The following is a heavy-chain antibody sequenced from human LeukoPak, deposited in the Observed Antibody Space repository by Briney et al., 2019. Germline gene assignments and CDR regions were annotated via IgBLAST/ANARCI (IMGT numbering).Heavy chain of an antibody. J-gene: IGHJ4*02. CDR1: GLTFSSYA. CDR3: AKRPYSSGYYHFDY. D-gene: IGHD3-22*01. V-gene: IGHV3-23*01. CDR2: ISDSGGTT. Sequence: GESLRLSCAASGLTFSSYAMSWVRQAPGKGLQWVSGISDSGGTTYYADSVKGRFTISRDNSKNTMYLQMNSLRAEDTAVYYCAKRPYSSGYYHFDYWGQGTLVTVSS.